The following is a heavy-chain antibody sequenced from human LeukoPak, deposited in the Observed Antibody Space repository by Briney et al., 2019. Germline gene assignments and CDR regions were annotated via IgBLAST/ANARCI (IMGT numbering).Heavy chain of an antibody. CDR1: GGTFSSYA. J-gene: IGHJ4*02. Sequence: GASVKVSCKASGGTFSSYAISWVRQAPGQGLEWMGGIIPIFGTANYAQKFQGRVTITADESTSTAYMELSSLRSEDTAVYYCATLGYDILAYFDYWGQGTLVTVSS. CDR3: ATLGYDILAYFDY. V-gene: IGHV1-69*01. D-gene: IGHD3-9*01. CDR2: IIPIFGTA.